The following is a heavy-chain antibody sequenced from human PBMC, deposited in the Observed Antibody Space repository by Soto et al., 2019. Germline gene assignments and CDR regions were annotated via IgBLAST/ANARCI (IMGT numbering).Heavy chain of an antibody. CDR1: RYTFTSYD. D-gene: IGHD3-3*01. CDR2: MNPNSGNT. Sequence: ASVKVSCKASRYTFTSYDINWVRQATGQGLEWMGWMNPNSGNTGYAQKFQGRVTMTRNTSISTAYMELSSLRSEDTAVYYCARLGYYDFWSGYYDDTYYYYYMDVWGKGTTVTVSS. CDR3: ARLGYYDFWSGYYDDTYYYYYMDV. V-gene: IGHV1-8*01. J-gene: IGHJ6*03.